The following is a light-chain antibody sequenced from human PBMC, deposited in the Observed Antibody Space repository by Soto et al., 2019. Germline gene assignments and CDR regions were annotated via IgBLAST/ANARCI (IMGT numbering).Light chain of an antibody. J-gene: IGLJ3*02. CDR3: ETWNSNTRV. Sequence: QLVLTQSSSASASLGSSVYLTCTLSSGHRSYIIAWHQQQPGKAPRFLMRLESSGSQNKGSGVPDRFSGSSSGAARYLTISNLQSEDEADYYCETWNSNTRVFGGGTKLTVL. V-gene: IGLV4-60*03. CDR1: SGHRSYI. CDR2: LESSGSQ.